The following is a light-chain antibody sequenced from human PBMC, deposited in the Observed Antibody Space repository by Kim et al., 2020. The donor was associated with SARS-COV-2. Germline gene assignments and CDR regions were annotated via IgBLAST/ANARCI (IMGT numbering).Light chain of an antibody. Sequence: KTASSTCCACNLGANYSSWYHQQPGQSPLVVIYQDNHRPSGVPARLSAANTGDKAALIISGTQAMVEADYYCQPWDSSTHNYVFGAGTKVTVL. J-gene: IGLJ1*01. V-gene: IGLV3-1*01. CDR3: QPWDSSTHNYV. CDR2: QDN. CDR1: NLGANY.